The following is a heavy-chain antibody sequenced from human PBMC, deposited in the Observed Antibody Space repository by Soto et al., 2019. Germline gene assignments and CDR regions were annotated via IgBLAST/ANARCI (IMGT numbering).Heavy chain of an antibody. D-gene: IGHD3-9*01. J-gene: IGHJ4*02. Sequence: GGSLRLSCAASGFTVSSNYMSWVRQAPGKGLEWVAVIWYRGNTENYADSVKGRFTISRDTSKNTVYLRMNSLRAEDTAVYFLAKPPQYEALTVYLNYFDYGGKETRVPVS. CDR3: AKPPQYEALTVYLNYFDY. CDR1: GFTVSSNY. V-gene: IGHV3-33*08. CDR2: IWYRGNTE.